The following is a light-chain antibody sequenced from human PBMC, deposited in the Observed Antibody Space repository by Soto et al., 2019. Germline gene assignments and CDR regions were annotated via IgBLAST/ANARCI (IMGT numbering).Light chain of an antibody. J-gene: IGKJ2*01. V-gene: IGKV1-6*01. Sequence: AIQMTQSPSSLSASVGDRVTITCRASQGIRDDLGWYQQKPGKAPKLLIYATSRLQNGVPSRFSGSGSGTDFTLTISSLQPEDFATYYCLQDYNYPLTFGQGTKLEIK. CDR2: ATS. CDR1: QGIRDD. CDR3: LQDYNYPLT.